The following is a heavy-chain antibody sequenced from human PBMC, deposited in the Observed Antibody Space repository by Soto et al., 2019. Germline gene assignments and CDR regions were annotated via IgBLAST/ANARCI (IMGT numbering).Heavy chain of an antibody. Sequence: QPQLQESGPGLVKPSETLSLTCTVSGVSISSSSDYWGWIRQPPGKWLEWIGSIFYSGSTYYIPSLESRVTIPIDTSKNQFSLKLSSVTAADTAVYYCVRPVNFYYYYMDVWGKGTTVSVSS. V-gene: IGHV4-39*01. CDR2: IFYSGST. CDR3: VRPVNFYYYYMDV. CDR1: GVSISSSSDY. J-gene: IGHJ6*03.